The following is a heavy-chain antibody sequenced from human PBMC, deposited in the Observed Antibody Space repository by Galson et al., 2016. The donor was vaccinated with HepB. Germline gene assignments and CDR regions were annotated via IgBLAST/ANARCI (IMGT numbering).Heavy chain of an antibody. CDR1: GFTFSTYA. Sequence: SLRLSCAASGFTFSTYAMSWVRQAPGKGLEWVSGTSSSANSIYYADSVKGRFTISRDNSINTLFLYMNSLRAEDTGVYFCARKKLSIATDSTPVLESWGQGTLVTVSS. J-gene: IGHJ4*02. CDR3: ARKKLSIATDSTPVLES. D-gene: IGHD2-15*01. V-gene: IGHV3-23*01. CDR2: TSSSANSI.